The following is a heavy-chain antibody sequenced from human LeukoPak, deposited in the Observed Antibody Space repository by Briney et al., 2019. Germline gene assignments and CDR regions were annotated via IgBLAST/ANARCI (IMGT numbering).Heavy chain of an antibody. D-gene: IGHD6-6*01. J-gene: IGHJ6*03. CDR2: TYYRSKWYN. CDR1: GDSVSSNSAA. V-gene: IGHV6-1*01. CDR3: ARVLRGSSGYYYYYYMDV. Sequence: SQTLSLTCAISGDSVSSNSAAWNWLRQSPSRGLEWLGRTYYRSKWYNDYAVSVKSRITINPDTSKNQFSLQLNSVTPEDTAVYYCARVLRGSSGYYYYYYMDVWGKGTTVTVSS.